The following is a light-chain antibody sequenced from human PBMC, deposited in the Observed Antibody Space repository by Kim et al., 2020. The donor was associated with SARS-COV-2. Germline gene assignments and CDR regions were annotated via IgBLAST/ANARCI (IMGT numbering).Light chain of an antibody. CDR1: NIGSKS. CDR2: YDS. V-gene: IGLV3-21*04. CDR3: QVWDSSSDHPV. Sequence: PGKTPRITCGGNNIGSKSVHWYQQKPGQAPVLVIYYDSDRPSGIPERFSGSNSGNTATLTISRVAAGDEADYYCQVWDSSSDHPVFGGGTQLTVL. J-gene: IGLJ2*01.